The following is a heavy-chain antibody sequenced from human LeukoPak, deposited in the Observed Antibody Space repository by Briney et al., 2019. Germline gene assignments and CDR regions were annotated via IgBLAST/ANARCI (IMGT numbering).Heavy chain of an antibody. V-gene: IGHV5-51*01. CDR1: GYSFTNFW. D-gene: IGHD3-16*01. Sequence: GESLKISCKGSGYSFTNFWIGWVRQMPGKGLEWMGVISPGDSGIRYSPSFQGQVTISVDKSIGTAYLQWSSLKASDSVMYYCAAGGASAPWGQGTLVTVSS. J-gene: IGHJ5*02. CDR2: ISPGDSGI. CDR3: AAGGASAP.